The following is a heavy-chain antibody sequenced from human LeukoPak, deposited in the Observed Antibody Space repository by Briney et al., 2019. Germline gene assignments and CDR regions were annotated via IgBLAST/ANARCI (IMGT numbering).Heavy chain of an antibody. D-gene: IGHD3-22*01. Sequence: SETLSLTCTFSGGSISSYYWSWIRQPPAKGLEWIGYIYYSGSTNYNPSLKSRVTISVDTSKNQFSLKLSSVTAADTAVYYCARDRGSPYYYDSSGLFDYWRQGTLVTVCS. CDR2: IYYSGST. J-gene: IGHJ4*02. CDR1: GGSISSYY. V-gene: IGHV4-59*01. CDR3: ARDRGSPYYYDSSGLFDY.